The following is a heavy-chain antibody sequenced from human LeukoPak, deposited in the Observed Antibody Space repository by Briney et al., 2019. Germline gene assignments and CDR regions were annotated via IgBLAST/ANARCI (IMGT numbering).Heavy chain of an antibody. CDR2: INYSGSI. V-gene: IGHV4-59*01. CDR1: GGSISSYY. Sequence: SETLSLTCTVSGGSISSYYWSWIRQPPGKGLEWIGYINYSGSIKYNPSLESRVTMSVDASKNQFSLVLTSVTAADTAVYYCARGYGGPGKSGYWGQGTLVTVSS. D-gene: IGHD4-23*01. J-gene: IGHJ4*02. CDR3: ARGYGGPGKSGY.